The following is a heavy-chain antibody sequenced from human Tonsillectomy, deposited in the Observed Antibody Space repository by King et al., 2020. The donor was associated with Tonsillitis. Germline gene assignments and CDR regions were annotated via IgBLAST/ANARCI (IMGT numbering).Heavy chain of an antibody. D-gene: IGHD4-23*01. J-gene: IGHJ4*02. CDR1: GGSISSYY. V-gene: IGHV4-59*01. CDR2: IYYSGST. Sequence: VQLQESGPGLVKPSETLSLTCTVSGGSISSYYWSWIRQPPGKGLEWIGYIYYSGSTNYNPSLKSRVTISVDTSKNQFSLKLSSVTAADTAVYYCARGGYGGIIFDYWGQGTLVTVSS. CDR3: ARGGYGGIIFDY.